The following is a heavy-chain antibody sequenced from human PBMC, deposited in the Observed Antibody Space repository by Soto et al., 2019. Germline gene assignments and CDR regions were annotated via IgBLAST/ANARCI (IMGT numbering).Heavy chain of an antibody. CDR3: ARKRDGYNSYYFDY. J-gene: IGHJ4*02. Sequence: PVGSLKISCNGSGYSFTTYWIGWVRQMPGKGLEWMGIIYPGDSDTRYSPSFQGQVTISADKSISTAYLQWSSLKASDTAMYFCARKRDGYNSYYFDYWGQGTLVTVSS. CDR1: GYSFTTYW. D-gene: IGHD5-12*01. V-gene: IGHV5-51*01. CDR2: IYPGDSDT.